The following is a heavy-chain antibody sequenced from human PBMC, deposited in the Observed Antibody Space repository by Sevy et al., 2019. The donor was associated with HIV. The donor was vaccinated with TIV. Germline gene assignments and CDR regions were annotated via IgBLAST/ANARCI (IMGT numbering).Heavy chain of an antibody. D-gene: IGHD5-12*01. CDR2: IRSKAYGGTT. V-gene: IGHV3-49*04. J-gene: IGHJ4*02. CDR1: GFTFGDYA. CDR3: TLGQGIVATIADYFDY. Sequence: GGSLRLSCTASGFTFGDYAMSWVRQAPGKGLEWVGLIRSKAYGGTTEYAASVKGRLTISRDDSKSIAYLQMNSLKTEDTAVYYCTLGQGIVATIADYFDYWGQGTLVTVSS.